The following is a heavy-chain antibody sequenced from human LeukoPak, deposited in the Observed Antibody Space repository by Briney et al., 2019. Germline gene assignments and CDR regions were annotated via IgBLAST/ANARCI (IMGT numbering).Heavy chain of an antibody. V-gene: IGHV4-59*12. CDR1: GGSINSYY. Sequence: NPSETLSLTCTVSGGSINSYYWSWIRQPPGKGLEWIGYIYYSGSTNYNPSLKSRVTISVDTSKNQFSLKLSSVTAADTAVYYCARKGRQLWLSFDYWGQGTLVTVSS. D-gene: IGHD5-18*01. J-gene: IGHJ4*02. CDR3: ARKGRQLWLSFDY. CDR2: IYYSGST.